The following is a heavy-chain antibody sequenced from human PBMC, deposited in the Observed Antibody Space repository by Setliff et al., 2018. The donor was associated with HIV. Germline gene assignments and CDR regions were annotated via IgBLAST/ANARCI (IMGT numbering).Heavy chain of an antibody. CDR2: IIPIFGTA. J-gene: IGHJ6*03. CDR1: GGTFSTFG. CDR3: ARGHNYYYYMDV. Sequence: GASVKVSCKTSGGTFSTFGISWVRQAPGQGLEWMGGIIPIFGTANYAQNFQGRVTMTRNTSISTAYMELSSLRSEDTAVYYCARGHNYYYYMDVWGKGTTVTVSS. V-gene: IGHV1-69*05.